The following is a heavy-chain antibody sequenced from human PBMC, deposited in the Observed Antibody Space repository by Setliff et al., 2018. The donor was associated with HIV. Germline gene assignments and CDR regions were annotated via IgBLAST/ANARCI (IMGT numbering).Heavy chain of an antibody. V-gene: IGHV3-23*01. Sequence: GGSLRLSCAASGFAFSAYAMSWVRQTPGKGLEWVSAAGYSGASTYYADSVKGRFTISRDNSKNTLYLQMNSLTPEDTAVYYCAKPRLYNSALENWGQGTLVTVSS. J-gene: IGHJ4*01. CDR2: AGYSGAST. CDR1: GFAFSAYA. D-gene: IGHD1-1*01. CDR3: AKPRLYNSALEN.